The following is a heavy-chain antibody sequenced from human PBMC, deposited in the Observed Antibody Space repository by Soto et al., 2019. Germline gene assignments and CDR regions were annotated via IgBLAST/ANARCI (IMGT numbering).Heavy chain of an antibody. J-gene: IGHJ4*02. V-gene: IGHV4-59*08. CDR1: GGSISSYY. Sequence: PSETLSHTCTVSGGSISSYYWSWIRQPPGKGLEWIGYIYNSGSTNYNPSLKSRVTISVDTSKNQFSLKLSSVTAADTAVYYCARGFPTVVTVDYWGQGTLVTVSS. CDR2: IYNSGST. CDR3: ARGFPTVVTVDY. D-gene: IGHD4-17*01.